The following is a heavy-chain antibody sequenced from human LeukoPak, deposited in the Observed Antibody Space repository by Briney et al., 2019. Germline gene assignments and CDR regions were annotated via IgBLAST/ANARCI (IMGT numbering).Heavy chain of an antibody. CDR1: GLSLNSYA. J-gene: IGHJ4*02. V-gene: IGHV3-30*18. CDR3: AKQGRRGYSYARSYYFDY. D-gene: IGHD5-18*01. CDR2: ISYDGSNE. Sequence: GSLRLSCTASGLSLNSYAISWVRQVPGKGLEWVAVISYDGSNEYYGDSVKGRFTISRDNSKNTLYLQMNSLRGEDTAVYYCAKQGRRGYSYARSYYFDYWGQGTLVTVSS.